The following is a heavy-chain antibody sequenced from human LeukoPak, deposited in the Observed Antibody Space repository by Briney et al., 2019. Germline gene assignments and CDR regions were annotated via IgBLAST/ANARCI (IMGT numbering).Heavy chain of an antibody. D-gene: IGHD1-26*01. CDR2: IASDGTI. J-gene: IGHJ4*02. Sequence: GGSLRLSCVASGFILSTSEMNWVRQAPGKGLEWVSFIASDGTIYYADSVKGRFTLSRDDAKNSLYLQMNSLRAEDTAVYYCARDGWAVLYYFDYWGQGTLVTVSS. CDR3: ARDGWAVLYYFDY. V-gene: IGHV3-48*03. CDR1: GFILSTSE.